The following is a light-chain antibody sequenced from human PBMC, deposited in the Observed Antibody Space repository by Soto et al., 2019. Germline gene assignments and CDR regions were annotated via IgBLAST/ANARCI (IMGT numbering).Light chain of an antibody. Sequence: QSVLKQPPSMSAAPGQKVTLSCSGRSSNIENNYVSWDQQLPGTAPKLLIYENNKRPSGIPVRFSGSKSGTSATLGITGRKTVDEADHYCRTWDNRLSVWVFGGGTKVTVL. J-gene: IGLJ3*02. CDR2: ENN. V-gene: IGLV1-51*02. CDR3: RTWDNRLSVWV. CDR1: SSNIENNY.